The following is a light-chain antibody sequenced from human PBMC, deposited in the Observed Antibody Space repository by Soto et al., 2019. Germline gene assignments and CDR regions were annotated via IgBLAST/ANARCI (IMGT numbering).Light chain of an antibody. V-gene: IGLV2-14*01. Sequence: QSALTQPASVSGSPGQSITISCTGLISDVGGHNSVSWYQQHPGRVPKLLIFEVSVRASGVSNRFSGSKTGNTASLTISGLQPEDEADYYSSSYTRTTTSFGPGTKLTVL. CDR2: EVS. CDR1: ISDVGGHNS. J-gene: IGLJ1*01. CDR3: SSYTRTTTS.